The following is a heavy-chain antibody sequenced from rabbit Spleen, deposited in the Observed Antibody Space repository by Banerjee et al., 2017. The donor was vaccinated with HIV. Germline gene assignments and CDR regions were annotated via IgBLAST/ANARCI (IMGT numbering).Heavy chain of an antibody. CDR2: IYGDSGRT. V-gene: IGHV1S45*01. CDR3: ARDAGTSFSTYGMDL. CDR1: GFTLSSYW. D-gene: IGHD8-1*01. J-gene: IGHJ6*01. Sequence: QEQLVESGGGLVKPEGSLKLSCTTSGFTLSSYWISWVRQTPGKGLEWIGYIYGDSGRTEYASWAKGRFTIAKASSTTVTLQMTSLTAADTATYFCARDAGTSFSTYGMDLWGQGTLVTVS.